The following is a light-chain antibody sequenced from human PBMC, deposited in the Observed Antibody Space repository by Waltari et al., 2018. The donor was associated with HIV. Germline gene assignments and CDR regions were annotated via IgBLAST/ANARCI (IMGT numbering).Light chain of an antibody. J-gene: IGKJ1*01. CDR2: AAS. CDR1: QSISSD. V-gene: IGKV1-39*01. Sequence: DIEMTQSPSSLSASVGHRVTITCLASQSISSDLYWYQQKPGKAPKLLIYAASSVQSGVPSRFSGSGSGTDFTLTISGLQPEEFATYYCQQSYSTPWTFGQGTTVEIK. CDR3: QQSYSTPWT.